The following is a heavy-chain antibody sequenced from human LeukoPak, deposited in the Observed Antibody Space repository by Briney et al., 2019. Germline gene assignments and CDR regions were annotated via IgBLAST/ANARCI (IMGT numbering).Heavy chain of an antibody. D-gene: IGHD1-1*01. CDR1: GFASDIYA. Sequence: GGSLRLPCAASGFASDIYAMTWVRQAPGKGLEWVSGISAGGSSTYYADSVKGRFTISRDNSKNTVYLQMNSLRGEDTAVYYCAKDPRGSLERRGHFDFWGQGTLVTVSS. CDR3: AKDPRGSLERRGHFDF. J-gene: IGHJ4*02. V-gene: IGHV3-23*01. CDR2: ISAGGSST.